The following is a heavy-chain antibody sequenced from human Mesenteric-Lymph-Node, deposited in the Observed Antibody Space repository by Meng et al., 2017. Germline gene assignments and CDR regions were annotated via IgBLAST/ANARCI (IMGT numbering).Heavy chain of an antibody. J-gene: IGHJ4*02. CDR3: ARSPYSGSALPFFDY. V-gene: IGHV4-30-4*08. D-gene: IGHD1-26*01. CDR2: IYYSGST. Sequence: QVQLQESGPGLVKPSETLSLTCTVSGGSISSYYWSWIRQPPEKGLEWIGYIYYSGSTYYNPSLKSRVSISGDTSNKHFSLKLTSVTAADTAVYYCARSPYSGSALPFFDYWGQGSLVTVSS. CDR1: GGSISSYY.